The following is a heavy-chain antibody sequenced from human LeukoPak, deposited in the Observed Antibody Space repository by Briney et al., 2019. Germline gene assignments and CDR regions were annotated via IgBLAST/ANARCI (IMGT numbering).Heavy chain of an antibody. Sequence: GGSLRLSCAASGFTFSSYAMSWVRQAPGKGLEWVSAISGSGGSTYYADSVKGRFTISRDNAKNTLYLQMTSLRAEDTAVYYCAKVAEVGATGYYYYMDVWGKGTTVTISS. D-gene: IGHD1-26*01. CDR1: GFTFSSYA. CDR2: ISGSGGST. CDR3: AKVAEVGATGYYYYMDV. V-gene: IGHV3-23*01. J-gene: IGHJ6*03.